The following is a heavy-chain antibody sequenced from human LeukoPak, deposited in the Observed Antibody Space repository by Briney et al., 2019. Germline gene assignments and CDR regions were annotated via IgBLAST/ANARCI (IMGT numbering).Heavy chain of an antibody. CDR1: GFTFSSYW. D-gene: IGHD3-10*01. J-gene: IGHJ5*02. CDR3: ARGSGSYLGGGFDP. Sequence: PGGSLRLSCAASGFTFSSYWMHWVRQAPGKGLVWVSRINTDGSSTSYADSVKGRFTISRDNAKNTLYLQMNSLRAEDTAVYYCARGSGSYLGGGFDPWGQGTLVTVSS. CDR2: INTDGSST. V-gene: IGHV3-74*01.